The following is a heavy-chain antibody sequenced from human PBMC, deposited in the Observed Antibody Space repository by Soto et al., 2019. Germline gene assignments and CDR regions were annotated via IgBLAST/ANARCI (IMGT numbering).Heavy chain of an antibody. CDR2: ISGSGGST. D-gene: IGHD6-19*01. CDR3: AKEQWLVRYYYYGMDV. Sequence: EVQLLESGGGLVQPGGSLRLSCAASGFTFSSYGMSWVRQAPGKGLEWVSAISGSGGSTYYADSVKGRFTISRDNSKNTLYLQMNSLRAEDTAVYYCAKEQWLVRYYYYGMDVWGQGTTVTVSS. V-gene: IGHV3-23*01. J-gene: IGHJ6*02. CDR1: GFTFSSYG.